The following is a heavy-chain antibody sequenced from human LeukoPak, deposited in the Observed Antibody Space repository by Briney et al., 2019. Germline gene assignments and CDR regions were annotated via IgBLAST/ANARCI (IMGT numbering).Heavy chain of an antibody. J-gene: IGHJ4*02. CDR2: INTSGST. D-gene: IGHD4/OR15-4a*01. V-gene: IGHV4-4*07. CDR1: GGSISSNS. Sequence: PSETLSPTCTVSGGSISSNSWSWIRLPAGKGLEWIGRINTSGSTDYNPSLKSRVTMSLDTSKNQFSLKLNSVTAADTAVYYCARQQLKTMASFDYWGQGTLVTVSS. CDR3: ARQQLKTMASFDY.